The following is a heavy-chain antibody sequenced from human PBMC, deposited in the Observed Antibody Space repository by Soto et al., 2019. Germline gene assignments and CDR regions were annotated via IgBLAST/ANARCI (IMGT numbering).Heavy chain of an antibody. CDR1: GFTFSSYG. Sequence: PGGSLRLSCAASGFTFSSYGMHWVRQAPGKGLEWVAVIWCDGSNKYYADSVKGRFTISRDNSKNTLYLQMNSLRAEDTAVYYCARAGGWFDQGTKYYFDYWGQGTLVTVSS. CDR2: IWCDGSNK. D-gene: IGHD6-19*01. V-gene: IGHV3-33*01. CDR3: ARAGGWFDQGTKYYFDY. J-gene: IGHJ4*02.